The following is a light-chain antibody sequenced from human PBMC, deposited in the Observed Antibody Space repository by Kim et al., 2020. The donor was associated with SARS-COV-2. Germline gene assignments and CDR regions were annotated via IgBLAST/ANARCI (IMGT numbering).Light chain of an antibody. V-gene: IGKV1-9*01. Sequence: ASVGDRVTITCRASQGISSYLAWYQQKPGLAPKVLIYSASTLQSGVPTRFSGSVSGTDFTLTISSLQPEDFATYYCQQLSTYPLTFGGGTKVDIK. CDR1: QGISSY. CDR2: SAS. J-gene: IGKJ4*01. CDR3: QQLSTYPLT.